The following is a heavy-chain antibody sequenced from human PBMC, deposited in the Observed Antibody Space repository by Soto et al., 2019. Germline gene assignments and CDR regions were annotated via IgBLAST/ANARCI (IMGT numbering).Heavy chain of an antibody. CDR2: ISGYSGYT. J-gene: IGHJ3*02. CDR1: GYTFTSYA. V-gene: IGHV1-18*01. Sequence: QVQLVQSGAELKKPGASVKVSCQASGYTFTSYAISWVRQAPGQGLEWMGWISGYSGYTNYARKFQGRVTMTTDTSTSTAYMELRSLRSDDTALYYCARGGQSGCDWYAFDIWGQGTVVTVSS. D-gene: IGHD6-19*01. CDR3: ARGGQSGCDWYAFDI.